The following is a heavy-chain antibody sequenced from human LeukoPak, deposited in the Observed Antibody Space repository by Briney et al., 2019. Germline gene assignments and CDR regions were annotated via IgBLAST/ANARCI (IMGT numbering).Heavy chain of an antibody. J-gene: IGHJ3*02. D-gene: IGHD5-24*01. Sequence: GGSLRLSCAASGFTFDDYAMHWVRQAPGKGLEWVSLISGDGGSTYYADSVKGRFTISRDNSKTSLYLQMNSLRTEDTALYYCAKACEKWLHLDAFDIWGQGTMVTVSS. CDR2: ISGDGGST. CDR3: AKACEKWLHLDAFDI. CDR1: GFTFDDYA. V-gene: IGHV3-43*02.